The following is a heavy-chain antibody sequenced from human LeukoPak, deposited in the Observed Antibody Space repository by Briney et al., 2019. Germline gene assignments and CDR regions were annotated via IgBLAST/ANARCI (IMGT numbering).Heavy chain of an antibody. CDR2: ISSSSSAI. V-gene: IGHV3-48*02. CDR3: AALAYYDSSGLPP. Sequence: GGSLRLSCAASGFTFSSYSMNWVRQAPGKGLEWVSYISSSSSAIYYADSVKGRFTISRDNAKNSLYLQMNSLRDEDTAVYYCAALAYYDSSGLPPWGQGTLVTASS. CDR1: GFTFSSYS. J-gene: IGHJ5*02. D-gene: IGHD3-22*01.